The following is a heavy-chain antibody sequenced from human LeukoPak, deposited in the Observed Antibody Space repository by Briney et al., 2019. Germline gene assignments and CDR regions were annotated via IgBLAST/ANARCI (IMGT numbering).Heavy chain of an antibody. CDR3: REYQLLSGFDY. V-gene: IGHV4-30-4*01. Sequence: SETLSLTCTVSGGSISSGDYYWSWIRQPPGKGLEWIGYIYYSGSTYYNPSLKSRVTISVDTSKNQFSLKLSSVTAADTAVYYCREYQLLSGFDYWGQGTLVTVSS. CDR2: IYYSGST. D-gene: IGHD2-2*01. J-gene: IGHJ4*02. CDR1: GGSISSGDYY.